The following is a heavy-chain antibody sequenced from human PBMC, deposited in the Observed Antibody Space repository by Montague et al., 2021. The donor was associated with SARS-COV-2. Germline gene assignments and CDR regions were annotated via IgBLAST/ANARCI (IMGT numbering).Heavy chain of an antibody. V-gene: IGHV4-4*02. J-gene: IGHJ6*01. CDR1: GGSISSSNW. CDR2: IYHSGST. D-gene: IGHD6-19*01. Sequence: SETLSLTCAVSGGSISSSNWWSWVRQPPGKGLEWIGEIYHSGSTNYNPSLKSRVTISVDKSKNQFSLKLSAVTAADTAVYYCARSRGNLQWPFYYYYGMDVCGQPTTVTVAS. CDR3: ARSRGNLQWPFYYYYGMDV.